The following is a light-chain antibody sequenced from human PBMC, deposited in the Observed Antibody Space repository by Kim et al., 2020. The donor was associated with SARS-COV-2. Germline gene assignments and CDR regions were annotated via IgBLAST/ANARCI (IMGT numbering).Light chain of an antibody. Sequence: LSPGERATLSCRASQSVSSDLAWYQQKPGQSPRLLIYNALNRATGIPARFSGSGSGTDFTLTISSLEPEDFAVYYCQQRYNWPITFGQGTRLEIK. J-gene: IGKJ5*01. CDR3: QQRYNWPIT. V-gene: IGKV3-11*01. CDR2: NAL. CDR1: QSVSSD.